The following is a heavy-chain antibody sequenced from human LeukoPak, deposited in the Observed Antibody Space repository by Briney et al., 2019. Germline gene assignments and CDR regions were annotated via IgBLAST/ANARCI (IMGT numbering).Heavy chain of an antibody. J-gene: IGHJ6*02. CDR3: ASSDYGDYTLRWQPNYGMDV. D-gene: IGHD4-17*01. CDR1: GFTFSSYA. V-gene: IGHV3-23*01. Sequence: PGGSLRLSCAASGFTFSSYAMSWVRQAPGKGLEWVSAISGSGGSTYYADSVKGRFTISRDNAKNSLYLQMNSLRAEDTAVYYCASSDYGDYTLRWQPNYGMDVWGQGTTVTVSS. CDR2: ISGSGGST.